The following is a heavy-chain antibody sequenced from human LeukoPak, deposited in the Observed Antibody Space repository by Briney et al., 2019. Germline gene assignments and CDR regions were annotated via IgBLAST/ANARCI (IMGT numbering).Heavy chain of an antibody. D-gene: IGHD3-22*01. Sequence: GGSLRLSCTASGFSFSAYGMHWVRQAPGKGLDWVAVISFHGTNEYYADSVKGRFTISRDNSNNTLYLQMNSVRAEDTAVYYCAKGRRGSSYVHYFDTWGQGTLVTVSS. CDR3: AKGRRGSSYVHYFDT. CDR1: GFSFSAYG. V-gene: IGHV3-30*18. J-gene: IGHJ1*01. CDR2: ISFHGTNE.